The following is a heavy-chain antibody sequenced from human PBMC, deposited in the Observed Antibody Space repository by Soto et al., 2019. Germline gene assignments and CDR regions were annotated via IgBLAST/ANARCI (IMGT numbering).Heavy chain of an antibody. CDR3: ARAAYYYDSSGYSGYYFDY. CDR1: GFIFSSYA. Sequence: QVQLVESGGGVVQPGRSLRLSCAASGFIFSSYAMHWVRQAPGKGLEWVAVISYDGSNKYYADSVKGRFTISRDNSKNTLYLQMNSLRAEDTAVYYCARAAYYYDSSGYSGYYFDYWGQGTLVTVSS. V-gene: IGHV3-30-3*01. J-gene: IGHJ4*02. D-gene: IGHD3-22*01. CDR2: ISYDGSNK.